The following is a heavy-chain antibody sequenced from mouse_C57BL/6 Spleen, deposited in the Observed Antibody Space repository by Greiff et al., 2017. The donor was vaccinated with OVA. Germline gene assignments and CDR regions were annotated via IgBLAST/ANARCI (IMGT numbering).Heavy chain of an antibody. CDR2: IDPSDSET. J-gene: IGHJ2*01. D-gene: IGHD2-1*01. CDR1: GYTFTSYW. CDR3: AIRGNYVGDFDY. V-gene: IGHV1-52*01. Sequence: QVQLKQPGAELVRPGSSVKLSCKASGYTFTSYWMHWVKQRPIQGLEWIGNIDPSDSETHYNQKFKDKATLTVDKSSSTAYMQLSSLTSEDSAVYYCAIRGNYVGDFDYWGQGTTLTVSS.